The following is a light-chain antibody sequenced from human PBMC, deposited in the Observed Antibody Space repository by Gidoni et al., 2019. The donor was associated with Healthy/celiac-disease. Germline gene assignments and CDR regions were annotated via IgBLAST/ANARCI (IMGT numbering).Light chain of an antibody. Sequence: EIVMTQSPATLSVSPGERATLSCRASQSVSSNLAWYQQKPGQAPRLLIYGASTRATGIPARFSGSGSGTEFTLTISSLQSEDFAVSYCQQYNNRWTFGQGPKVEIK. CDR3: QQYNNRWT. CDR2: GAS. CDR1: QSVSSN. V-gene: IGKV3-15*01. J-gene: IGKJ1*01.